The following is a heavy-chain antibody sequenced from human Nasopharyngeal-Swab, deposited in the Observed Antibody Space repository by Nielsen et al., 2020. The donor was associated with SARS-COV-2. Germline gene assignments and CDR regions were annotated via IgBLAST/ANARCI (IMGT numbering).Heavy chain of an antibody. J-gene: IGHJ6*02. CDR2: ISSSSSYI. Sequence: GESLKISCAASGFTFSSYSMNWVRQAPGKGLEWVSSISSSSSYIYYADSVKGRFTISRDNAKNSLYLQMNSLRAEDTAVYYCARGSQGGPHYFGSGSIYNYYYHGMDVWGQGTTVSVSS. D-gene: IGHD3-10*01. CDR1: GFTFSSYS. CDR3: ARGSQGGPHYFGSGSIYNYYYHGMDV. V-gene: IGHV3-21*01.